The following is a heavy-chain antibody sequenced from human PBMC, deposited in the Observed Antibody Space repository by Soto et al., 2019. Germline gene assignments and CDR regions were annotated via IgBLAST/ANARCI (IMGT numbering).Heavy chain of an antibody. Sequence: ASVKVSCKASGYTFTSYDINWVRQATGQGLEWMGWMNPNSGNTGYAQKFQGRVTMTRNTSISTAYMELSSLRSEDTAVCYCARGAIAAAGPYYYYYMDVWGKGTTVTVSS. J-gene: IGHJ6*03. D-gene: IGHD6-13*01. CDR1: GYTFTSYD. CDR2: MNPNSGNT. CDR3: ARGAIAAAGPYYYYYMDV. V-gene: IGHV1-8*01.